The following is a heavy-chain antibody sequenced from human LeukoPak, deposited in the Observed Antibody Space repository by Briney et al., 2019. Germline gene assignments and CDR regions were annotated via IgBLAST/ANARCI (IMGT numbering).Heavy chain of an antibody. CDR2: VDPEDGET. CDR1: GYTFTDYY. V-gene: IGHV1-69-2*01. D-gene: IGHD1-14*01. CDR3: ANLRGNLFDP. Sequence: ATVKISYKVSGYTFTDYYMHWVQQAPGKGLEWMGLVDPEDGETIYAEKFQGRVTITADTSTDTAYMELSSLRSEDTAVYYCANLRGNLFDPWGQGTLVTVSS. J-gene: IGHJ5*02.